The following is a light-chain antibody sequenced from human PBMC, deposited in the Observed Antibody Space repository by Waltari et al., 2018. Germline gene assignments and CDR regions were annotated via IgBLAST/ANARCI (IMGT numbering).Light chain of an antibody. Sequence: QSALTQPPSASGSPGQSVTISCSGTRSDVGDYKYVSWFQYYPGKAPKLILYEVTERPSGVPERFCGSRSGSTAFLTVSGLQADDEAVYFCFSYAGSNTYVFGSGTTVTVL. CDR1: RSDVGDYKY. CDR2: EVT. V-gene: IGLV2-8*01. J-gene: IGLJ1*01. CDR3: FSYAGSNTYV.